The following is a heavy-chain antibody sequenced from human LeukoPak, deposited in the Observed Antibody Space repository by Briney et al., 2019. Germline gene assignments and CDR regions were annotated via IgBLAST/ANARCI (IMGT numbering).Heavy chain of an antibody. Sequence: SETLSLTCAVYGGSFSGYYWSWIRQPPGKGLEWIGEINHSGSTNYNPSLKSRVTISVDTSKNQFSLKLSSVTAADTAVYYCAREPLNPYYFDYWGQGTLVTVSS. CDR2: INHSGST. V-gene: IGHV4-34*01. CDR1: GGSFSGYY. CDR3: AREPLNPYYFDY. J-gene: IGHJ4*02.